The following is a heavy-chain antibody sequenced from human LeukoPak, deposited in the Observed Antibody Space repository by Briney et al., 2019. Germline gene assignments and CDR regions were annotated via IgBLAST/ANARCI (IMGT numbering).Heavy chain of an antibody. CDR2: IYHSGST. Sequence: SETLSLTCTVSGYSISSGYYWGWIRQPPGKGLEWIGSIYHSGSTYYNPSLKSRVTISVDTSKNQFSLKLCSVTAADTAVYYCARGRRVTMIVVVSLRAGYFDYWGQGTLVTVSS. D-gene: IGHD3-22*01. J-gene: IGHJ4*02. CDR1: GYSISSGYY. V-gene: IGHV4-38-2*02. CDR3: ARGRRVTMIVVVSLRAGYFDY.